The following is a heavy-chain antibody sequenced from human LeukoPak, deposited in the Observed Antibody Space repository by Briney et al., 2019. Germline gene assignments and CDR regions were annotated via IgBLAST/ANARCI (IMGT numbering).Heavy chain of an antibody. CDR2: IYPGDSDT. D-gene: IGHD1-26*01. Sequence: GESLKISCQGSGXSFTSSWIGWVRQMPGKGLEWMGIIYPGDSDTRYSPSFQGQVTISADKSISTAYLQWSSLKASDTAMYYCARFSVGGTYYPNYWGQGTLVFVSS. J-gene: IGHJ4*02. CDR3: ARFSVGGTYYPNY. V-gene: IGHV5-51*01. CDR1: GXSFTSSW.